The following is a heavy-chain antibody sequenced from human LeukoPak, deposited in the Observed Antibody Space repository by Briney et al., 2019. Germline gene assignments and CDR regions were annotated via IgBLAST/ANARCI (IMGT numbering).Heavy chain of an antibody. D-gene: IGHD1-26*01. CDR3: IADWPGGIYPFDS. CDR1: GLVYSSAW. V-gene: IGHV3-15*01. J-gene: IGHJ4*02. Sequence: PGGPLTLSCAASGLVYSSAWMMGLRQAPGKGVEWVGSIKNGWTADYAAPVQGRFTISRDDSKRTLYLQINSLKRDDTAVHYCIADWPGGIYPFDSWGQGTLVTVSS. CDR2: IKNGWTA.